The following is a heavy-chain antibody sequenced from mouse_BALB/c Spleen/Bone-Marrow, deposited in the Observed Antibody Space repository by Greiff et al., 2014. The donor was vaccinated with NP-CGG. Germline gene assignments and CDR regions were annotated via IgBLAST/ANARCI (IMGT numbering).Heavy chain of an antibody. CDR2: ISYGGIN. V-gene: IGHV3-6*02. CDR3: AALWSEGYYFDY. Sequence: EVHLVESGPGLVKPSQSLSLTCSVTGYSITSSYYWNWIRQFPGNKLEWMGYISYGGINNYNPSLKNRISITRDTSKNQFFLRLNSVTTEDTATYYCAALWSEGYYFDYWGQGATLTVSS. J-gene: IGHJ2*01. CDR1: GYSITSSYY.